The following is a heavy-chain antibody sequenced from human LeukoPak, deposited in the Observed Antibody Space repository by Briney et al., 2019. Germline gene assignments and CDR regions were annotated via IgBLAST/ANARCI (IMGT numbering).Heavy chain of an antibody. CDR1: GFTFSSYE. CDR2: ISSSGSTI. D-gene: IGHD3-10*02. V-gene: IGHV3-48*03. CDR3: AELGITMIGGV. Sequence: GGSLRLSCAASGFTFSSYEMNWVRQAPGKGLEGVSYISSSGSTIYYAYSVKGHFPISRDNAKNSLYLQMNSLRAEDTAVYYCAELGITMIGGVWGKGTTVTISS. J-gene: IGHJ6*04.